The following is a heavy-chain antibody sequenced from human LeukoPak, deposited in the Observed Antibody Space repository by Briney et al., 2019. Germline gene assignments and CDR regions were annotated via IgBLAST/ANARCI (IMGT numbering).Heavy chain of an antibody. D-gene: IGHD2-2*01. V-gene: IGHV3-23*01. J-gene: IGHJ6*03. CDR3: AKSAGSANFHYYCMDV. CDR2: ISDSGGAT. Sequence: GGSLRLSCAASGFTFSSYAVRWVRQAPGKGPEWVSTISDSGGATYYADSVKGRFSISRDNSKNTLYLQMNSLRAEDTAVYYCAKSAGSANFHYYCMDVWGKGTTVTASS. CDR1: GFTFSSYA.